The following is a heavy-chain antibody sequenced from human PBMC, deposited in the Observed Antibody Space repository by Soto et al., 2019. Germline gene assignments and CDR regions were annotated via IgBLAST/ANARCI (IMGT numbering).Heavy chain of an antibody. CDR1: GGSISSYY. Sequence: SETMSLTCTVSGGSISSYYWRWIRQPPGKGLEWIGYIYYSGSTNYNPSLKSRVTISVDTSKNQFSLKLSSVTAADTAVYYCARDRGVGAFDIWGQGTMVTVSS. V-gene: IGHV4-59*01. CDR2: IYYSGST. J-gene: IGHJ3*02. D-gene: IGHD5-12*01. CDR3: ARDRGVGAFDI.